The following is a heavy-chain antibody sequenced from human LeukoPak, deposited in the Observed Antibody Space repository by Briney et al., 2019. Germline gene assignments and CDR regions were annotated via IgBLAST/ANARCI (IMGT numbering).Heavy chain of an antibody. CDR3: ARDRKFYYDSGGYASFDF. Sequence: SVKVSCKASGYTFTSYDINWVRQASGQGLEWMGGIIPLFGTTKYAQKFQGGVTISADKSTNTAYIELSSLRSEDTAMYYCARDRKFYYDSGGYASFDFWGQGTLVTASS. V-gene: IGHV1-69*06. CDR1: GYTFTSYD. CDR2: IIPLFGTT. J-gene: IGHJ4*02. D-gene: IGHD3-22*01.